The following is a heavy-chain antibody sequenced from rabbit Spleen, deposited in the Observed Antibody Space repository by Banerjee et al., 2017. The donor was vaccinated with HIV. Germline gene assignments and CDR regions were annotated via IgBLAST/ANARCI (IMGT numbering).Heavy chain of an antibody. CDR2: IYGGDGSST. Sequence: QEQLEESGGDLVKPEGSLTLTCTASGFSFNNNYYMCWVRQAPGKGLEWIACIYGGDGSSTAYASWAKGRFTVSKTSSTTVTLQMTSLAAADTAAYFCARDGYSRGWGIILYYFNLWGPGTLVTVS. J-gene: IGHJ4*01. V-gene: IGHV1S45*01. D-gene: IGHD4-1*01. CDR3: ARDGYSRGWGIILYYFNL. CDR1: GFSFNNNYY.